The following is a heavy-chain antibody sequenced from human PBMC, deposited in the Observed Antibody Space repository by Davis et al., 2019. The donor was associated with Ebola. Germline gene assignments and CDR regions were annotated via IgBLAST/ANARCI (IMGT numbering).Heavy chain of an antibody. CDR2: IYYSGST. CDR1: GGSISSHY. CDR3: ARESGSYYGMDV. D-gene: IGHD3-10*01. Sequence: PSETLSLTCTVSGGSISSHYWSWIRQPPGKGLEWIGYIYYSGSTNYNPSLKSRVTISVDTSKNQFSLKLSSVTAADTAVYYCARESGSYYGMDVWGQGTTVTVSS. V-gene: IGHV4-59*11. J-gene: IGHJ6*02.